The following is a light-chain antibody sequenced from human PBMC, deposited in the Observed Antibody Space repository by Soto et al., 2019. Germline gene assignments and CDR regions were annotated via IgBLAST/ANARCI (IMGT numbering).Light chain of an antibody. CDR3: SSYTTIKTVV. CDR2: EVS. V-gene: IGLV2-14*01. J-gene: IGLJ3*02. CDR1: SSDIGTYKY. Sequence: QSVLTQPASVSGSPGQSITISCTGTSSDIGTYKYVSWFQHDPGKAPKLIIFEVSNRPSGISDRFSGFKSANTAYLTISGVQPEDEAYYHCSSYTTIKTVVFGGGTKLTVL.